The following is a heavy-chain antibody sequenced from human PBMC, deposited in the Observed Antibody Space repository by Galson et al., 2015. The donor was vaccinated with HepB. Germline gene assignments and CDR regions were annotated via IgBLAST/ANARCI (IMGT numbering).Heavy chain of an antibody. CDR2: INHSGST. D-gene: IGHD3-10*01. Sequence: SETLSLTCAVYGGSFSGYYWSWIRQPPGKGLEWIGEINHSGSTNYNPSLKSRVTISVDTSKNQFSLKLSSVTAADTAVYYCARARYYYGSGSHRLLIPFDIWGQGTMVTVSS. CDR1: GGSFSGYY. CDR3: ARARYYYGSGSHRLLIPFDI. V-gene: IGHV4-34*01. J-gene: IGHJ3*02.